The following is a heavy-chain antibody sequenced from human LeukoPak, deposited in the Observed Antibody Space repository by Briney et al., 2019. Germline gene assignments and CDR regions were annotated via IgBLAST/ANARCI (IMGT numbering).Heavy chain of an antibody. Sequence: SETLSLTCTVSGGSISSYYWSWVRQPPGKGLEWIGRIYTSGSTTYNPSLKSRVTMSVHTSKHQFSPKPNSGTAAGTAVYYCARVGTTGTTLDPWGRGTLVTVSS. CDR3: ARVGTTGTTLDP. D-gene: IGHD1-1*01. J-gene: IGHJ5*02. CDR1: GGSISSYY. CDR2: IYTSGST. V-gene: IGHV4-4*07.